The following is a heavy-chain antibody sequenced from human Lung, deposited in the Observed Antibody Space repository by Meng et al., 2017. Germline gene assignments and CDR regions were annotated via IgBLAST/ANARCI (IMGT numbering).Heavy chain of an antibody. CDR1: GRSFSDYY. CDR2: INHSGST. J-gene: IGHJ4*02. D-gene: IGHD4-11*01. Sequence: QVQLKQGGAGLLKPSGTLSLTCVVSGRSFSDYYWSWIRQPPGKGLEWIGEINHSGSTNYNPSLESRATISVDTSQNNLSLKLSSVTAADSAVYYCARGPTTMAHDFDYWGQGTLVTVSS. V-gene: IGHV4-34*01. CDR3: ARGPTTMAHDFDY.